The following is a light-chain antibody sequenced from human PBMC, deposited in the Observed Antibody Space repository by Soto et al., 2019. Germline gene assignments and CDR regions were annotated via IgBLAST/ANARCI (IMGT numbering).Light chain of an antibody. V-gene: IGKV3-20*01. CDR1: QSISSSY. Sequence: EIVLTQSPGTLSLSPGERATLSCRASQSISSSYLAWYQQKPGHAPRLLISGASSRATGIPDRFSGSGSGTDITLTISRLEPEDLAVYFCQQYGSSPWTFGQGTKVEIK. J-gene: IGKJ1*01. CDR2: GAS. CDR3: QQYGSSPWT.